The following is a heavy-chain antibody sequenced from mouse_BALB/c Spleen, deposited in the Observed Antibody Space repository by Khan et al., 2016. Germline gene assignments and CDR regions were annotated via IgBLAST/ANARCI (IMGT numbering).Heavy chain of an antibody. CDR3: ATVVAYYAMDY. D-gene: IGHD1-1*01. Sequence: QVQLQQSGAELAKPGASVKMSCKASGYTFTSYWMHWVKKRPGQGLEWIGYINPSTGYTEYNQKFKDKATLTADKSSSTAYMQLSSLTSEDSAVYYCATVVAYYAMDYWGQGTSVTVSS. V-gene: IGHV1-7*01. J-gene: IGHJ4*01. CDR2: INPSTGYT. CDR1: GYTFTSYW.